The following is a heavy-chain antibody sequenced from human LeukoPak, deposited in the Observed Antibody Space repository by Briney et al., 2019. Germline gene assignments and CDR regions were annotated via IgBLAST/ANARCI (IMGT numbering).Heavy chain of an antibody. CDR2: IYHSGST. J-gene: IGHJ3*02. D-gene: IGHD6-13*01. CDR1: GYSISSGYY. CDR3: ASIAAASHGFDI. V-gene: IGHV4-38-2*02. Sequence: NPSETLSLTCTVSGYSISSGYYWGWIRQPPGKGLEWIGSIYHSGSTYYNPSLKSRVTISVDTSKNQFSLKLSSVTAADTAVYYCASIAAASHGFDIWGQGTMVTVSS.